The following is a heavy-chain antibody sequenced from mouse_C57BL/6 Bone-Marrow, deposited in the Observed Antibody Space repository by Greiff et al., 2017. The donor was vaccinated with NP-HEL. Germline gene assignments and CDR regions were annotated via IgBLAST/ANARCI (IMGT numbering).Heavy chain of an antibody. CDR1: GYTFTSYW. CDR2: IDPSDSYT. D-gene: IGHD1-1*02. Sequence: VQLQQPGAELVMPGASVKLSCKASGYTFTSYWMHWVKQRPGQGLEWIGEIDPSDSYTNYNQKFKGKSTLTVDKSSSTAYMQLSSLTSEDSAVYYCARGTVASIPGYWGQGTTLTVSS. J-gene: IGHJ2*01. CDR3: ARGTVASIPGY. V-gene: IGHV1-69*01.